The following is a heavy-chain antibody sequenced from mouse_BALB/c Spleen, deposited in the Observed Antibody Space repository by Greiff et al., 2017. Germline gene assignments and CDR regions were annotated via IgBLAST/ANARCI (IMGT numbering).Heavy chain of an antibody. J-gene: IGHJ3*01. Sequence: DVMLVESGGGLVKPGGSLKLSCAASGFTFSSYAMSWVRQTPEKRLEWVASISSGGSTYYPDSVKGRFTISRDNARNILYLQMSSLRSEDTAMYYCASLYDGYYVRFAYWGQGTLVTVSA. V-gene: IGHV5-6-5*01. D-gene: IGHD2-3*01. CDR2: ISSGGST. CDR1: GFTFSSYA. CDR3: ASLYDGYYVRFAY.